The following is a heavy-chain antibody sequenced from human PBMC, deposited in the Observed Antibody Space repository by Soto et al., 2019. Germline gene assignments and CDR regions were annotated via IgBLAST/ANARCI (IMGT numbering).Heavy chain of an antibody. J-gene: IGHJ4*02. CDR3: AREGNLGRWLQPLDF. CDR1: GDSISAYS. CDR2: IHYNGNT. V-gene: IGHV4-59*01. D-gene: IGHD6-19*01. Sequence: ETLSLTCTVSGDSISAYSWSWVRQPPGKGLEWIGNIHYNGNTKYNPSLKSRVTMSLDTSKNQFSLRLISVTAADTAKYFCAREGNLGRWLQPLDFWGQGTLVTVSS.